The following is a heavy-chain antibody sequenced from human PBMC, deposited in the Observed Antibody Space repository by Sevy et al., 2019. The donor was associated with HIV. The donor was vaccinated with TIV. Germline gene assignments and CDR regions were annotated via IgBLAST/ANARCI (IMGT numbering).Heavy chain of an antibody. J-gene: IGHJ4*02. V-gene: IGHV3-30*02. D-gene: IGHD2-21*01. CDR1: GFSYSSYG. CDR2: IQYDGSNK. Sequence: GGSLRLSCAASGFSYSSYGMHWVRQAPGKGLGGVAYIQYDGSNKDYADSVKGRFTISRDNSKNTLDLQMNSLRVEDTAVYYCVKEGGGEGGDHWGQGTLVTVSS. CDR3: VKEGGGEGGDH.